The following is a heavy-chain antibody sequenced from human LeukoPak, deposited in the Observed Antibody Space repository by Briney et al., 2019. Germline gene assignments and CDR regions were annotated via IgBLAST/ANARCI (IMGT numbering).Heavy chain of an antibody. D-gene: IGHD3-22*01. V-gene: IGHV1-69*05. CDR3: ARGAYYYDSSGYYHTLPLYYFDY. CDR2: IIPIFGTA. Sequence: SAKVSCKASGGTFSSYAISWVRQAPGQGLEWMGGIIPIFGTANYAQKFQGRVTITTDESTSTAYMELSSLRSEDTAVYYCARGAYYYDSSGYYHTLPLYYFDYWGQGTLVTVSS. J-gene: IGHJ4*02. CDR1: GGTFSSYA.